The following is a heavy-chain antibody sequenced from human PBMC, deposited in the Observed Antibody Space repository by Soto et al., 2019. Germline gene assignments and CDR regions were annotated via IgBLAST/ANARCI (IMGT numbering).Heavy chain of an antibody. J-gene: IGHJ5*02. V-gene: IGHV4-31*03. CDR3: ARLRIATNNYKWFDP. CDR1: GAALNSGNYY. D-gene: IGHD2-21*01. CDR2: IYVTGAV. Sequence: PSETLSLTCSVSGAALNSGNYYWSWIRQVPGKGLEWIGHIYVTGAVDYNTSLRHRITISHDTSERQFSLNLRLVTAADTAVYYCARLRIATNNYKWFDPWGQGTLVTVSS.